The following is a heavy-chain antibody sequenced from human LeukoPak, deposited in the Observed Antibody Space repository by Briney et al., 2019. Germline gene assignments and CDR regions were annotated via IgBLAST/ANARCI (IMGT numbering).Heavy chain of an antibody. V-gene: IGHV1-24*01. CDR2: FDPEDGET. CDR3: ATDRRSWNLDAFDI. D-gene: IGHD1-1*01. Sequence: ASVKVSCKVSGYTLTELSMHWVRQAPGKGLEWMGGFDPEDGETIYAQKFQGRVTMTEDTSTDTAYTELSSLRSEDTAVYYCATDRRSWNLDAFDIWGQGTMVTVSS. CDR1: GYTLTELS. J-gene: IGHJ3*02.